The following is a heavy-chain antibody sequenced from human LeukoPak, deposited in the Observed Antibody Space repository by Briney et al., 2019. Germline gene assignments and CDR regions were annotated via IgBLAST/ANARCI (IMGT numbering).Heavy chain of an antibody. CDR1: GGSISSYY. CDR2: IYTSGST. Sequence: PSETLSLTCTVSGGSISSYYWSWIRQPAGKGLEWIGRIYTSGSTNYNPSLKSRVTMSVDTSKNQFSLKLSSVTAADTAVYYCARGPEYSSSWPKGYYFDYWGQGTLVTVSS. J-gene: IGHJ4*02. V-gene: IGHV4-4*07. D-gene: IGHD6-13*01. CDR3: ARGPEYSSSWPKGYYFDY.